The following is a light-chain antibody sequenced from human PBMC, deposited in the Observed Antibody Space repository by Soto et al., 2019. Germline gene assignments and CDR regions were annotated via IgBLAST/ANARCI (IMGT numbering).Light chain of an antibody. Sequence: QSALTQPASVSGSPGQSITISCTGTSSDVGGYNFVSWYQHHPGKAPKLMIYEVSNRPSGVSHRFSGSKSGNTASLTISGLQAEDEADYSCSSYKSRSNLVFRTGTKVTVL. CDR1: SSDVGGYNF. CDR3: SSYKSRSNLV. CDR2: EVS. V-gene: IGLV2-14*01. J-gene: IGLJ1*01.